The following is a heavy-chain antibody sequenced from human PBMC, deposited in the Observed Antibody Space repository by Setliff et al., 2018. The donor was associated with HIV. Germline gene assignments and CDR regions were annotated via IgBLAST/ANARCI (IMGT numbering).Heavy chain of an antibody. Sequence: SETLSLTCTVSDYSISSGYFWGWIRQPPGKGLEWIGTIYHSGRTDYNPSLETRATISVDTSKNQFSLRLTSVTAADTAVYYCASRTYPGSYTPYFDYWGQGTLVTVSS. CDR3: ASRTYPGSYTPYFDY. J-gene: IGHJ4*02. CDR1: DYSISSGYF. CDR2: IYHSGRT. D-gene: IGHD1-1*01. V-gene: IGHV4-38-2*02.